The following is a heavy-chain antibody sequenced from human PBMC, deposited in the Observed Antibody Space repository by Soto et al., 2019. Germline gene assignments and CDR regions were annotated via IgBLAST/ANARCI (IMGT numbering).Heavy chain of an antibody. CDR2: ISAYNGNT. Sequence: QVQLVQSGAEVKKPGASVKVSCKVSGYTFTNFGISWVRQAPGQGLERMGWISAYNGNTNYAQNFQGRVTVSTDTSTSKAYMALRSLSSDDTAVYSCARGGTPIHYWGQGTLVTVSS. CDR3: ARGGTPIHY. CDR1: GYTFTNFG. D-gene: IGHD3-16*01. J-gene: IGHJ4*02. V-gene: IGHV1-18*01.